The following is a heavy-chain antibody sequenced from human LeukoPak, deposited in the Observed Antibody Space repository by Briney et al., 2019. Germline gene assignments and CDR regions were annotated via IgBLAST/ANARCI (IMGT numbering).Heavy chain of an antibody. CDR2: MNPNSGNT. CDR1: GYTFTSYD. V-gene: IGHV1-8*03. Sequence: ASVKVSCKASGYTFTSYDINWVRQATGQGLEWMGWMNPNSGNTGYAQKFQGRVTITRNTSISTAYMKLSSLRSEDTAVYYCARGLNRLEGVPSPYYYYMDVWGKGTTVTVSS. CDR3: ARGLNRLEGVPSPYYYYMDV. D-gene: IGHD3-10*01. J-gene: IGHJ6*03.